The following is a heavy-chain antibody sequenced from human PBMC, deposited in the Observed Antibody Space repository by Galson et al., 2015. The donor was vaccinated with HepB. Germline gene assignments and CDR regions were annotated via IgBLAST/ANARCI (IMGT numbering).Heavy chain of an antibody. D-gene: IGHD3-22*01. Sequence: SLRLSCAASGFTFRSYAMHWVRQAPGKGLEWVAFIRYDGSNKYYADSVKGRFTISRDNSENTLYLQMNSLRAEDTAVYYCARDPDYYDSSGYLIDYYFDYWGQGTLVTVSS. J-gene: IGHJ4*02. CDR3: ARDPDYYDSSGYLIDYYFDY. CDR2: IRYDGSNK. CDR1: GFTFRSYA. V-gene: IGHV3-30*02.